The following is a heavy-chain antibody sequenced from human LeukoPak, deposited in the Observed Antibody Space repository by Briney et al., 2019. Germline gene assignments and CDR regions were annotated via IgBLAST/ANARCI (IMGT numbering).Heavy chain of an antibody. J-gene: IGHJ3*02. CDR3: ARDLVGSSRAFDI. V-gene: IGHV3-30*02. CDR1: GFTFSSRG. CDR2: IRYEGITK. Sequence: GGSLRLSCATSGFTFSSRGMHWVRQIPGKGLEWVAFIRYEGITKYYADSVKGRFTVSRDNSKNTLYLQMNSLRAEDTAVYYCARDLVGSSRAFDIWGQGTMVTVSS. D-gene: IGHD6-6*01.